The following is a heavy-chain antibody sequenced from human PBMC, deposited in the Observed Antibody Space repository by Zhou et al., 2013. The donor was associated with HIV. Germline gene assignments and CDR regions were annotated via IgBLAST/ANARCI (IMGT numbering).Heavy chain of an antibody. CDR2: IIPIFGTA. J-gene: IGHJ6*03. V-gene: IGHV1-69*05. CDR3: ARDEMATPLGYYYMDV. CDR1: GGTFSTYA. Sequence: QVQLVQSGAEVKKPGSSVKVSCKTSGGTFSTYAISWVRQAPGQGLEWMGGIIPIFGTANYAQKFQGRVTMTTDESTSTAYMELSSLRSEDTAVYYCARDEMATPLGYYYMDVWGKGTNGHRLL. D-gene: IGHD5-12*01.